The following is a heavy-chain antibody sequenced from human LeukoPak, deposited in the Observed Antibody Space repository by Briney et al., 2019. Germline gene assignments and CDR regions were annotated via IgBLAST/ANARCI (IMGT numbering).Heavy chain of an antibody. V-gene: IGHV3-53*01. Sequence: GGSLRLSCAASGFTVSRNYMGWVRQAPGKGLEWGSVIYSGGSTYYADSVKGRFTISRDNSKNTLYLQMNSLRAEDTAVYYCARDQIAVAGTTEAYWGQGTLVTVSS. CDR3: ARDQIAVAGTTEAY. CDR1: GFTVSRNY. D-gene: IGHD6-19*01. CDR2: IYSGGST. J-gene: IGHJ4*02.